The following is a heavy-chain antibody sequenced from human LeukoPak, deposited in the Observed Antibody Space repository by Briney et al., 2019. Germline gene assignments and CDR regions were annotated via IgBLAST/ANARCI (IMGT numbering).Heavy chain of an antibody. D-gene: IGHD6-19*01. CDR2: ISSSSSYT. V-gene: IGHV3-11*06. CDR1: GFTFSDYY. Sequence: PGGSLRLSCAASGFTFSDYYMSWIRQAPGKGLEWVSCISSSSSYTNYADSVKGRFTISRDNAKNSLYLQMNSLRAEDTAVYYCARGDSSGWDWYFDLWGRGTLVTVSS. J-gene: IGHJ2*01. CDR3: ARGDSSGWDWYFDL.